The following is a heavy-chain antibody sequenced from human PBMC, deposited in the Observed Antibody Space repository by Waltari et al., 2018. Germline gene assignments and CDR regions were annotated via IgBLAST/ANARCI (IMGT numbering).Heavy chain of an antibody. J-gene: IGHJ4*02. CDR2: ISNDGSNK. D-gene: IGHD3-22*01. CDR3: AKGDVVVDYFDF. Sequence: QVQLVESGGGVVHPGRSLRLSCAASGFTFSRYGMSWVRKAPGQGLECVATISNDGSNKYYADAVKGRFTISRDNSKNTLYLQMNSLIAEDTAVYYCAKGDVVVDYFDFWGQGSLVSVSS. V-gene: IGHV3-30*18. CDR1: GFTFSRYG.